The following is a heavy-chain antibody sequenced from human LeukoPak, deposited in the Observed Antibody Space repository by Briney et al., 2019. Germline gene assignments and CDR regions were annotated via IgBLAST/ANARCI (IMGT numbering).Heavy chain of an antibody. D-gene: IGHD6-13*01. V-gene: IGHV3-23*01. CDR3: AKTYSVRH. CDR2: ISGRGGST. CDR1: GFTLSSYA. J-gene: IGHJ1*01. Sequence: PGGSLRHSRAPSGFTLSSYAISSVRPAPPKGLEWVSPISGRGGSTYYPDSVKGRLTISRDNSKNTRYLQMNILRAENTAVYYCAKTYSVRHWGQGTLVTVSS.